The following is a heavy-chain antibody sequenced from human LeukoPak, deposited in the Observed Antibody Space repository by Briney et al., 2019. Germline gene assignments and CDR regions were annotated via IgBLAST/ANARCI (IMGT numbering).Heavy chain of an antibody. Sequence: ASVKISCKASGYTFTSYAMNWVRQAPGQGLEWMGWINTNTGNPTYAQGFTGRFVFSLDTSVSTAYLQISSLKAEDTAVYYCARPLLPYCSGGSCYPTNWFDPWGQGTLVTVSS. V-gene: IGHV7-4-1*02. D-gene: IGHD2-15*01. CDR3: ARPLLPYCSGGSCYPTNWFDP. CDR1: GYTFTSYA. CDR2: INTNTGNP. J-gene: IGHJ5*02.